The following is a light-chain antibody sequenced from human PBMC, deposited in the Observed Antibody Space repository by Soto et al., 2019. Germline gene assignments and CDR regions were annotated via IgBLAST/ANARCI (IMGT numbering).Light chain of an antibody. Sequence: DIVMTQSPDSLAVSLGERATISCKSSQTVLSSSKNFLAWYQQKPGQPPKLLIYWASTRESGVPDRFSGSGSGTDFNLTISSLQADDVALYYCQQYYNSPITFGQGTRLEIK. J-gene: IGKJ5*01. V-gene: IGKV4-1*01. CDR1: QTVLSSSKNF. CDR2: WAS. CDR3: QQYYNSPIT.